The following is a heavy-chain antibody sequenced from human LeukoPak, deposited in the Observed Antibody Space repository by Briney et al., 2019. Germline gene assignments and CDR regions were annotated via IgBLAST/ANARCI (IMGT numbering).Heavy chain of an antibody. V-gene: IGHV4-59*08. CDR1: GDSISSYY. Sequence: PSETLSLTCTVSGDSISSYYWSWIRQPPGKGLEWIGYIYYTGSTNYNPSLKSRVTISVDTSKNQFFLKLSSVTAADTAVYYCARWTSGIWGQGTLVTVSS. CDR2: IYYTGST. D-gene: IGHD5-12*01. CDR3: ARWTSGI. J-gene: IGHJ4*02.